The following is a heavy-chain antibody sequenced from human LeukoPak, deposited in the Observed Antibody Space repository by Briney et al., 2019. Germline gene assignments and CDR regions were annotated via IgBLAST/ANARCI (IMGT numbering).Heavy chain of an antibody. V-gene: IGHV3-30-3*01. J-gene: IGHJ4*02. D-gene: IGHD2-2*01. Sequence: GGSLRLSCAASGFTFSSYAMHWVRQAPGKGLEWVAVISYDGSNKYYADSVKGRFTISRDNSKNTLYLQMNSLRAEDTAVYYCAKDSGYCSSTSCLEIDYWGQGTLVTVSS. CDR1: GFTFSSYA. CDR3: AKDSGYCSSTSCLEIDY. CDR2: ISYDGSNK.